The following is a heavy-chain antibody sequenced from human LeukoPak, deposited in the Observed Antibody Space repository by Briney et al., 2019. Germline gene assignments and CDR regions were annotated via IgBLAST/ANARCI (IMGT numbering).Heavy chain of an antibody. J-gene: IGHJ4*02. CDR2: ISPSGDTT. V-gene: IGHV3-23*01. CDR3: AKRRGHYFDSSGSDS. D-gene: IGHD3-22*01. CDR1: GFTFSFHA. Sequence: PGGSLRLSCAGSGFTFSFHALSWVRQAPGKGLEWVSSISPSGDTTDYADSVRGRFTISRDDSNNTLSLQMNSLRAEDTALYYCAKRRGHYFDSSGSDSWGQGTLVTVSS.